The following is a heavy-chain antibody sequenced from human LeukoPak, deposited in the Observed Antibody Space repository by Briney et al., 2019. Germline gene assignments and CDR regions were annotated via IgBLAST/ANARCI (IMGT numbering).Heavy chain of an antibody. J-gene: IGHJ4*02. Sequence: SETLSLTCTVSGYSITSGYYWGWIRQPPGKGLEGIGNIYHSGSTYYNPSLKSRVTISVDTSKNHFSLKLSSVTAADTAVYYCARVTGYMIEDYFDYWGQGTLVTVSS. D-gene: IGHD3-22*01. CDR3: ARVTGYMIEDYFDY. CDR2: IYHSGST. CDR1: GYSITSGYY. V-gene: IGHV4-38-2*02.